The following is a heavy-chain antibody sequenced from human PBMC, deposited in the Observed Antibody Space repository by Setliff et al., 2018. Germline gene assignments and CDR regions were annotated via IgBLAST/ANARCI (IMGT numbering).Heavy chain of an antibody. D-gene: IGHD3-22*01. CDR1: GYTFTDYG. J-gene: IGHJ6*01. Sequence: AASVKVSCKASGYTFTDYGVTWVRQAPGQGLEWVGWISPYSGNTYYAPKFQGRVTMTTDTSTSTAYMELRSLRPDDTAVYYCARERDYDGLNYYGMDVWGQGTTVTVSS. CDR2: ISPYSGNT. CDR3: ARERDYDGLNYYGMDV. V-gene: IGHV1-18*01.